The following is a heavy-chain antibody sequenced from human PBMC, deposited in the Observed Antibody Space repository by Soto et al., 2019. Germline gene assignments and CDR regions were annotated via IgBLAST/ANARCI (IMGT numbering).Heavy chain of an antibody. V-gene: IGHV5-10-1*01. CDR1: GYSFTSYW. J-gene: IGHJ3*02. CDR3: ASLSKDIVVVVAATGPGAFDI. D-gene: IGHD2-15*01. CDR2: IDPSDSYT. Sequence: PGESLKISCQASGYSFTSYWIGWVRQVPGKGLEWIGRIDPSDSYTKYSPSFQGHVTISADKSITTANLQWSSLKASDTAMYYCASLSKDIVVVVAATGPGAFDIWGQGTMVTVSS.